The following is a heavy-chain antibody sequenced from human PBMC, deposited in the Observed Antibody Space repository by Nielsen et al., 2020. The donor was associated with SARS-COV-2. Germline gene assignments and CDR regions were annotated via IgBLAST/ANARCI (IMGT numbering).Heavy chain of an antibody. Sequence: GESLKISCVASGFSFSSYWMSWVRQAPGKGLEWVANIKEDGSEKNYVDSVKGRFTTSRDNAKNLLFLQMNSLRAEDTSLYYCASHGTFDHWGQGTLVTVSS. CDR2: IKEDGSEK. J-gene: IGHJ4*02. CDR3: ASHGTFDH. D-gene: IGHD1-1*01. V-gene: IGHV3-7*01. CDR1: GFSFSSYW.